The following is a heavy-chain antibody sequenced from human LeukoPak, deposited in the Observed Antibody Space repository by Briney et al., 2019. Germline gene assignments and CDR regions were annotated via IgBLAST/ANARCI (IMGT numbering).Heavy chain of an antibody. V-gene: IGHV5-51*01. D-gene: IGHD3-22*01. CDR3: ATHYYDSSGRMPGYYYYGMDV. Sequence: GESLKISCQGSGYSFTSYWIGWVRQMPGKGLEWMGIIYPGDSDTRYSPSFQGQVTISADKSISTAYLQWSSLKASDTAMYYCATHYYDSSGRMPGYYYYGMDVWGQGTTVTVSS. J-gene: IGHJ6*02. CDR2: IYPGDSDT. CDR1: GYSFTSYW.